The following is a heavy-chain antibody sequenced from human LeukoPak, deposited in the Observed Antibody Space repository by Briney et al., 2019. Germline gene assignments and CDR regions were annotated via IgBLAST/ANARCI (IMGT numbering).Heavy chain of an antibody. CDR3: ARDAQRGAAAGNWFDP. CDR2: IYYSGST. D-gene: IGHD6-13*01. J-gene: IGHJ5*02. CDR1: GGSISSYY. Sequence: SETLSLTCTVSGGSISSYYWSWIRQPPGKGLEWIGYIYYSGSTNYNPSLKSRVTISVDTSKNQFSLKLSSVTAADTAVYYCARDAQRGAAAGNWFDPWGQGTLVTVSS. V-gene: IGHV4-59*12.